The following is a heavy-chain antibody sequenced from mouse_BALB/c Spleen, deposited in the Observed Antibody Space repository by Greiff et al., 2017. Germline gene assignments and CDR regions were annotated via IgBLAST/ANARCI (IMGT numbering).Heavy chain of an antibody. CDR1: GYTFSSYW. J-gene: IGHJ4*01. D-gene: IGHD1-1*01. V-gene: IGHV1-9*01. Sequence: QVQLQQSGAELMKPGASVKISCKATGYTFSSYWIEWVKQRPGHGLEWIGEILPGSGSTNYNEKFKGKATFTADTSSNTAYMQLSSLTSEDSAVYYCARDSVTTVVATTRPMDYWGQGTSVTVSS. CDR3: ARDSVTTVVATTRPMDY. CDR2: ILPGSGST.